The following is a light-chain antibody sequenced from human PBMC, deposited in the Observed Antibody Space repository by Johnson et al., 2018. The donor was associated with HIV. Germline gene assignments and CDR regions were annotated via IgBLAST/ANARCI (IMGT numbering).Light chain of an antibody. CDR1: SSNIGRHS. CDR2: GND. J-gene: IGLJ1*01. CDR3: VTWASNLSSEV. Sequence: QSVLTQPPSVSAAPGQKVTISCSGSSSNIGRHSVSWYQQLPGTAPKLLIYGNDKRPSGIPDRFSASKSGTSATLGITGLQTGDEADYYCVTWASNLSSEVFGAGTTVTVL. V-gene: IGLV1-51*02.